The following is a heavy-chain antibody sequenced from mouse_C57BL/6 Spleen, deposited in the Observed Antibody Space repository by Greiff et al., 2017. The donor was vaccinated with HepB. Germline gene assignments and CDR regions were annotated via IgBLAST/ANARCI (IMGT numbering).Heavy chain of an antibody. J-gene: IGHJ2*01. CDR2: IYPGDGDT. V-gene: IGHV1-82*01. Sequence: QVQLKQSGPELVKPGASVKISCKASGYAFSSSWMNWVKQRPGKGLEWIGRIYPGDGDTNYNGKFKGKATLTADKSSSTAYMQLSSLTSEDSAVYFWARRGTTAYYFDYWGQSTTLTVSS. CDR1: GYAFSSSW. D-gene: IGHD1-2*01. CDR3: ARRGTTAYYFDY.